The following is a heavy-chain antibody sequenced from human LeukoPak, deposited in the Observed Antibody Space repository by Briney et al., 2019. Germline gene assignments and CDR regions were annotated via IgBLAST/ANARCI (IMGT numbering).Heavy chain of an antibody. J-gene: IGHJ1*01. CDR3: ARAGTSGYYYGEYFQL. V-gene: IGHV3-48*01. CDR1: GFTFSSYS. D-gene: IGHD3-22*01. CDR2: ISSGSGTI. Sequence: PGGSLRLSCAASGFTFSSYSMNWVRQAPGKGLEWVSYISSGSGTIYYADSVKGRFTISRDNAKNSLYLQMNSLRAEDTAVYYCARAGTSGYYYGEYFQLWGQGTLVTVSS.